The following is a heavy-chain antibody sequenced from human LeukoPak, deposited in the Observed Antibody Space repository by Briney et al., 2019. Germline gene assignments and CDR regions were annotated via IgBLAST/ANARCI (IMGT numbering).Heavy chain of an antibody. J-gene: IGHJ4*02. Sequence: GGSLRLSCAASGVMFPSYWMTWVRQAPGKGLEWVASIKQDGSEKYYVDSVKGRFTISRDNAKNSVYLQMNSLRAEDTAVYYCARRHHFGFLDSWGQGTLVTVSS. CDR3: ARRHHFGFLDS. V-gene: IGHV3-7*04. D-gene: IGHD3-10*01. CDR1: GVMFPSYW. CDR2: IKQDGSEK.